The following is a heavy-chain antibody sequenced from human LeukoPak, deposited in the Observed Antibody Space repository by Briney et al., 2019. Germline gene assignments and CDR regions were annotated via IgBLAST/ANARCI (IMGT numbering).Heavy chain of an antibody. Sequence: SETLSLTCTVSGGSISSGGYYWSWIRQHPGKGLEWIGYIYYSGSTYYNPSLKSRVTISVDTSKNQFSLKLSSVTAADTAVYYCAREGWYYFDYWGQGTLVTVSS. CDR2: IYYSGST. J-gene: IGHJ4*02. CDR1: GGSISSGGYY. V-gene: IGHV4-31*03. CDR3: AREGWYYFDY.